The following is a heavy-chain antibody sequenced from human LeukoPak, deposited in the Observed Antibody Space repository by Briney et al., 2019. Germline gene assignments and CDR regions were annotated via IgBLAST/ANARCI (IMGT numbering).Heavy chain of an antibody. V-gene: IGHV3-21*04. CDR1: GFTSSSYS. J-gene: IGHJ4*02. CDR3: AKKWQENWGSFFDY. CDR2: ISSSSSYI. D-gene: IGHD7-27*01. Sequence: GGSLRLSCAASGFTSSSYSMNWVRQAPGKGLEWVSSISSSSSYIYYADSVKGRFTISRDNSKNTLYLQMNSLRAEDTAVYYCAKKWQENWGSFFDYWGQGTLVTVSS.